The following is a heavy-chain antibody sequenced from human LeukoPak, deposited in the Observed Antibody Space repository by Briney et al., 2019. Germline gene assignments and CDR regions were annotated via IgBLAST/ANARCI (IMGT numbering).Heavy chain of an antibody. CDR1: GGTFISYA. Sequence: SVKVSCKASGGTFISYAMSWVRQAPGQGLEWMGGIIPIFGTANYAQKFQGRVTITADESTSTAYMELSSLRSEDTAVYYCARDRNPAHYYDSSGYLGWFDPWGQGTLVIVSS. V-gene: IGHV1-69*13. D-gene: IGHD3-22*01. CDR3: ARDRNPAHYYDSSGYLGWFDP. CDR2: IIPIFGTA. J-gene: IGHJ5*02.